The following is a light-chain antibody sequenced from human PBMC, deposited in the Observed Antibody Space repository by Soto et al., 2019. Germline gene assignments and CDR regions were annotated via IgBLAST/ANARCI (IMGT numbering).Light chain of an antibody. J-gene: IGLJ2*01. Sequence: QSALTQPPSVSGSPGQSVTISCTGTSSDVGSYDRVSWYQQPPGTAPKLLIYEVTNRPSGVPNRFSGSKSANTASLTISGLQPEDEADYYCSSYTTDSTLVFGGGTKLIVL. CDR2: EVT. V-gene: IGLV2-18*02. CDR1: SSDVGSYDR. CDR3: SSYTTDSTLV.